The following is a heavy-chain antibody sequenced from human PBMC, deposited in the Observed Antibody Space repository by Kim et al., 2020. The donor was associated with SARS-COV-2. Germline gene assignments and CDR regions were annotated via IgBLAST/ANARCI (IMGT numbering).Heavy chain of an antibody. Sequence: GGSLRLSCAASGFTFSSYAMSWVRQAPGKGLEWVSAISGSGGSTYYADSVKGRFTISRDNSKNTLYLQMNSLRAEDTAVYYCAKPSGSYYVSWVWYFDLWGRGTLVTVSS. V-gene: IGHV3-23*01. D-gene: IGHD1-26*01. CDR2: ISGSGGST. CDR3: AKPSGSYYVSWVWYFDL. CDR1: GFTFSSYA. J-gene: IGHJ2*01.